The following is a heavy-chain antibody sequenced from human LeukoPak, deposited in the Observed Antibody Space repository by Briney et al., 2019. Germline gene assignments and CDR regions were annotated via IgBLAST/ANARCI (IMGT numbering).Heavy chain of an antibody. J-gene: IGHJ4*02. Sequence: SETLSLTCTVSGGSIRNYYWSWIRQPPGKELDWIGYIYYSGSTNYNPSLTSRVTISVDTSKNQFSLNLTSVTAADTAVYYCARARAARQADYWGQGTLVTVSS. D-gene: IGHD6-6*01. CDR3: ARARAARQADY. CDR1: GGSIRNYY. CDR2: IYYSGST. V-gene: IGHV4-59*08.